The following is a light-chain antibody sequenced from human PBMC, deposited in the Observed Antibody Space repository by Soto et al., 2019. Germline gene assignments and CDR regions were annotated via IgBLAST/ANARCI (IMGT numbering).Light chain of an antibody. CDR1: QSISTW. J-gene: IGKJ4*01. Sequence: DIQMTQSPSTLSASVGDRVTITCRASQSISTWLAWYQQKPGTAPKLLIYKASSLEGGVPSRFSGSGSGTEFNITVSSLRPADFATYYCQPYNTYPLTFGGGTTVEIK. V-gene: IGKV1-5*03. CDR2: KAS. CDR3: QPYNTYPLT.